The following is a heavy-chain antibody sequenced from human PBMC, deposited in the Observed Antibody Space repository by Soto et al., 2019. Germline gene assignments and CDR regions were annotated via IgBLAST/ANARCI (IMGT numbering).Heavy chain of an antibody. V-gene: IGHV4-59*08. CDR1: GGSISSYY. CDR2: IYYSGNT. D-gene: IGHD3-3*01. Sequence: SETLSLTCTVSGGSISSYYWSWIRQPPGKGLEWIGYIYYSGNTNYNPSLKSRVTISVDTSKNQFSLKLSSVTAADTAVYYCARKPIFGVVIGPTDDAFDIWGQGTMVTVSS. CDR3: ARKPIFGVVIGPTDDAFDI. J-gene: IGHJ3*02.